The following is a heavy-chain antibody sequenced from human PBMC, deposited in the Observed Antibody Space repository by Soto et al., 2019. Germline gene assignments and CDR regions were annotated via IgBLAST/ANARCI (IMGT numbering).Heavy chain of an antibody. CDR2: INGGNGNT. CDR3: ARGKGMEENYYYHGMDV. CDR1: GYSFTTYA. V-gene: IGHV1-3*01. Sequence: QVQVVQSGAEVKKPGASVKISCKASGYSFTTYAMHWVRQAPGQSLEWMAWINGGNGNTKYSQKFQDRGTITRDTSANIAYMELSSLRSEDSAVYYCARGKGMEENYYYHGMDVWGQGTTVSVSS. J-gene: IGHJ6*02. D-gene: IGHD1-1*01.